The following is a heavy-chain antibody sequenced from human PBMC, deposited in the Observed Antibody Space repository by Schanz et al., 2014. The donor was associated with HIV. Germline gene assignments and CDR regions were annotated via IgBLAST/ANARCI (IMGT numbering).Heavy chain of an antibody. V-gene: IGHV3-11*01. D-gene: IGHD1-26*01. CDR3: ASLVGATGLELDY. CDR2: ISNSGNDI. Sequence: QEQLVESGGGLVKPGGSLRLSCAASVFTFNDYYMSWVRQAPGKGLEWIAYISNSGNDIYYANSVKGRVTMTRNTSISTAYMELSSLRSEDTAVYYCASLVGATGLELDYWGQGTLVTVSS. CDR1: VFTFNDYY. J-gene: IGHJ4*02.